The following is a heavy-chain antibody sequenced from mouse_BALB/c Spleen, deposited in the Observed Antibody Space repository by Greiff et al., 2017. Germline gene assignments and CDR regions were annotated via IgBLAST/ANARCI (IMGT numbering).Heavy chain of an antibody. CDR1: GFTFSSFG. Sequence: DVQLVESGGGLVQPGGSRKLSCAASGFTFSSFGMHWVRQAPEKGLEWVAYISSGSSTIYYADTVKGRFTISRDNPKNTLFLQMTSLRSEDTAMYYCARRYDYYFDYWGQGTTLTVSS. CDR2: ISSGSSTI. CDR3: ARRYDYYFDY. D-gene: IGHD2-4*01. V-gene: IGHV5-17*02. J-gene: IGHJ2*01.